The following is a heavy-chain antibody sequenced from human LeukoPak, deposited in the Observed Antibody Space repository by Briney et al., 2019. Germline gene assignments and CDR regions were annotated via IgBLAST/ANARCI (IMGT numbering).Heavy chain of an antibody. CDR1: GYSFTSHW. CDR3: ARPRYGDYPEYYFDY. V-gene: IGHV5-51*01. Sequence: GESLKISCKGSGYSFTSHWIAWVRQIPGKGLEWMAIIYPGDSDTRYSPSFQGQVTISADKSISTAYLQWSSLKASDTAMYYCARPRYGDYPEYYFDYWGQGTLVTVSS. J-gene: IGHJ4*02. CDR2: IYPGDSDT. D-gene: IGHD4-17*01.